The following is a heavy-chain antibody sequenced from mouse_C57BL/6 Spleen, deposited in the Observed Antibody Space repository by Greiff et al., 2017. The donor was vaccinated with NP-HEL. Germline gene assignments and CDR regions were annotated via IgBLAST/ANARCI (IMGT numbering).Heavy chain of an antibody. CDR1: GFTFSSYA. Sequence: EVMLVESGEGLVKPGGSLKLSCAASGFTFSSYAMSWVRQTPEKRLEWVAYISSGGDYIYYAYTVKGRFTISRDNARNTLYLQMSSLKSEDTAMYYCTRVVSYGDVDVWGTVTTVTVSS. D-gene: IGHD1-1*01. CDR3: TRVVSYGDVDV. V-gene: IGHV5-9-1*02. CDR2: ISSGGDYI. J-gene: IGHJ1*03.